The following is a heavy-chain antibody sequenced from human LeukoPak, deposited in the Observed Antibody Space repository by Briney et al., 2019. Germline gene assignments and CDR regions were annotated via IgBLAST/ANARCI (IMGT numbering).Heavy chain of an antibody. CDR1: GYTLTELS. Sequence: ASVKVSCKVSGYTLTELSMHWVRQAPGKGLEWMGGFDPEDGETIYAQKFQGRVTMTEDTSTDTAYMELSSLRSEDTAVYYCATDLNRSGSYESWGQGTLVTVSS. D-gene: IGHD3-10*01. CDR2: FDPEDGET. CDR3: ATDLNRSGSYES. J-gene: IGHJ4*02. V-gene: IGHV1-24*01.